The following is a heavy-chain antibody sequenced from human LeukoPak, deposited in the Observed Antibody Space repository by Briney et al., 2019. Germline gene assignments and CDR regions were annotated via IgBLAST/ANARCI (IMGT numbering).Heavy chain of an antibody. CDR1: GVSISSYY. J-gene: IGHJ6*02. D-gene: IGHD1/OR15-1a*01. CDR2: IHYSGST. Sequence: PSETLGLTCAVSGVSISSYYLSSIRQPPGKGLEWIGYIHYSGSTNYNPSLKSRVTISVDTSKNQFSLKLSSVTAADTAVYYCVRDTSPNNGMDVCCQRTTVTVSS. CDR3: VRDTSPNNGMDV. V-gene: IGHV4-59*12.